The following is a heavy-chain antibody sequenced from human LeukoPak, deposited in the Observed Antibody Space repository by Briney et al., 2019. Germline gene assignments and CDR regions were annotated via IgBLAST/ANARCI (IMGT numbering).Heavy chain of an antibody. D-gene: IGHD2-15*01. V-gene: IGHV4-59*01. Sequence: SETLSLTCTVSGGSISSYYWSWIRQPPGKGLEWIGYIYYSGSTNYNPSLKSRVTISVDTSKNQFSLKLSSVTAADTAVYYCARRPHGNYVDYWGQGTLVTVSS. CDR2: IYYSGST. J-gene: IGHJ4*02. CDR3: ARRPHGNYVDY. CDR1: GGSISSYY.